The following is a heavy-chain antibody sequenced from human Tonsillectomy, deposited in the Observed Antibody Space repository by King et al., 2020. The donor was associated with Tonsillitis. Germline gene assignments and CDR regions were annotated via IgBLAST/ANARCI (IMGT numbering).Heavy chain of an antibody. CDR2: MNPNSGNT. Sequence: QLVQSGAEVKKPGASVKVSCKASAYTFSSYDINWVRQATGQGLEWMGWMNPNSGNTGCAQKFQGRVTMTRKTSISQAYMELSSLRSEDTAVYYCVRGYIAAAGGFDPWGQGTLVTVSS. V-gene: IGHV1-8*01. D-gene: IGHD6-13*01. CDR3: VRGYIAAAGGFDP. CDR1: AYTFSSYD. J-gene: IGHJ5*02.